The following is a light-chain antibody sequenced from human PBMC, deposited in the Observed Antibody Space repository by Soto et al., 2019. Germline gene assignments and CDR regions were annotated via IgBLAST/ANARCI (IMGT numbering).Light chain of an antibody. J-gene: IGKJ5*01. V-gene: IGKV3-11*01. CDR3: QQRSSLIT. CDR1: QSVGPY. CDR2: ETS. Sequence: EIVLTQAPATLSLSPGESATLSCRASQSVGPYLAWYQQKPGQAPRLIIYETSNSVTGVPARFSRSGSGTDLTLTINSAEPEDLAIYYCQQRSSLITFGQGTRLEIK.